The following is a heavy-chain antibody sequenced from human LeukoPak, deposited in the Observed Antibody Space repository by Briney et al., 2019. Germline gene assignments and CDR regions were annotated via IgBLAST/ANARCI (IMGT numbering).Heavy chain of an antibody. CDR1: GGSISSGSYY. J-gene: IGHJ3*02. D-gene: IGHD6-6*01. V-gene: IGHV4-61*02. Sequence: PSQTLSLTCTVSGGSISSGSYYWSWIRQPAGKGLEWIGRIYTSGSTNYNPSLKSRVTISVDTSKNQFSLKLSSVTAADTAVYYCARVDVAARQRGAFDIWGQGTMVTVSS. CDR2: IYTSGST. CDR3: ARVDVAARQRGAFDI.